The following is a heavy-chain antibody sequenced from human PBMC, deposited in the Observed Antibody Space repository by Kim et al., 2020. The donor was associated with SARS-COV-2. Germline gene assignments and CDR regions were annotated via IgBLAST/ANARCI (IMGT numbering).Heavy chain of an antibody. CDR2: INHSGST. V-gene: IGHV4-34*01. D-gene: IGHD6-19*01. J-gene: IGHJ6*02. CDR3: ARGRAVAGGVYYYYYGMDV. Sequence: SETLSLTCAVYGGSFSGYYWSWIRQPPGKGLEWIGEINHSGSTNYNPSLKSRVTISVDTSKNQFSLKLSSVTAADTAVYYCARGRAVAGGVYYYYYGMDVWGQGTTVTVSS. CDR1: GGSFSGYY.